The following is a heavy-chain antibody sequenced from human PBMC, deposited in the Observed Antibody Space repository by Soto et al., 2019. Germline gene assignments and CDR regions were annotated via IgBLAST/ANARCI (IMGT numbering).Heavy chain of an antibody. V-gene: IGHV3-7*01. CDR1: GFTFSSYA. CDR2: IKGDGTET. Sequence: GSLRLSCAASGFTFSSYAMSWVRQAPGKGLEWVANIKGDGTETYYVESVRGRFTISRDNAKKSLYLQMNSLRGDDTAVYYCARGPSPWGGGGGTFDIWGKGTMVTVSS. J-gene: IGHJ3*02. D-gene: IGHD3-16*01. CDR3: ARGPSPWGGGGGTFDI.